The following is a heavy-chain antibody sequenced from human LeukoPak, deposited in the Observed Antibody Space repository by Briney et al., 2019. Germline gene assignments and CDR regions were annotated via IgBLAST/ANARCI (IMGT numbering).Heavy chain of an antibody. J-gene: IGHJ4*02. V-gene: IGHV3-7*01. CDR2: IKEDGSEK. CDR1: GFTSSNYW. D-gene: IGHD3-22*01. Sequence: PGGSLRLSCEASGFTSSNYWMSWVRQAPGKGLEWVANIKEDGSEKYYVDSVKGRFTISRDNAKNSLYLRMNSLRAEDTAVYYCARDTLGSGYYFDYWGQGTLVTVSS. CDR3: ARDTLGSGYYFDY.